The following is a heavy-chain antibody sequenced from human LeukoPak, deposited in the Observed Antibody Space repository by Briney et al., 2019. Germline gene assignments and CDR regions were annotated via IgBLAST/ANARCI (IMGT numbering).Heavy chain of an antibody. Sequence: ASVKVSCKASGYTFTGYYMHWVRQAPGQGLEWMGRINPNSGGTNYAQKFQGRVTMTRDTSISTAYMELSRLRSDDTAVYYCAREGMGYCSSTSCLLSSFDYWGQGTLVTVSS. CDR2: INPNSGGT. V-gene: IGHV1-2*06. J-gene: IGHJ4*02. D-gene: IGHD2-2*01. CDR1: GYTFTGYY. CDR3: AREGMGYCSSTSCLLSSFDY.